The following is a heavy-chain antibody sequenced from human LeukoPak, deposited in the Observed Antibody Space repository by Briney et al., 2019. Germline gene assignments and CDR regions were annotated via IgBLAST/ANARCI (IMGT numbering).Heavy chain of an antibody. Sequence: GGSLRLSCAASGFTFSSYAMSWFRQAPGKGLEWVGRIKSKTDGGTTDYAAPVKGRFTISRDDSKNTLYLQMNSLKTEDTAVYYCTTGDILTGYSMYYFDYWGQGTLVTVSS. J-gene: IGHJ4*02. V-gene: IGHV3-15*01. CDR2: IKSKTDGGTT. CDR1: GFTFSSYA. D-gene: IGHD3-9*01. CDR3: TTGDILTGYSMYYFDY.